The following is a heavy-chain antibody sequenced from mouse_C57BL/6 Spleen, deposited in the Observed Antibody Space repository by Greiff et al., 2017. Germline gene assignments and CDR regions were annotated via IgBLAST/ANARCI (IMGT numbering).Heavy chain of an antibody. CDR2: IYPGSGST. J-gene: IGHJ4*01. CDR3: ARFYGSGDYAMDY. Sequence: VQLQQPGAELVKPGASVKMSCKASGYTFTSYWITWVKQRPGQGLEWIGDIYPGSGSTNYNEKFKSKATLTVDTSSSTAYMQLSSLTSEDSAVYYCARFYGSGDYAMDYWGQGTSVPVSS. V-gene: IGHV1-55*01. CDR1: GYTFTSYW. D-gene: IGHD1-1*02.